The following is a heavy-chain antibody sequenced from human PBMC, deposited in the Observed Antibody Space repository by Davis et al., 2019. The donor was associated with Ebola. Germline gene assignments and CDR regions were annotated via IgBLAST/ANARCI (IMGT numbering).Heavy chain of an antibody. V-gene: IGHV3-48*02. D-gene: IGHD2-21*01. CDR3: AREAYCNAYCPFNY. Sequence: GESLKISCAASGFTFSSYAMTWVRQAPGKGLEWVSYISSSSSTIYYADSVKGRFTISRDNAKNSLYLQMNSLRDEDTAVYYCAREAYCNAYCPFNYWGQRTLVTVSS. J-gene: IGHJ4*02. CDR2: ISSSSSTI. CDR1: GFTFSSYA.